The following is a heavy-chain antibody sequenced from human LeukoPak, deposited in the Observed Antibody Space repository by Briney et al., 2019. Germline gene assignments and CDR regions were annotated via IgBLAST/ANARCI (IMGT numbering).Heavy chain of an antibody. CDR2: IWYDGSNK. V-gene: IGHV3-33*01. J-gene: IGHJ4*02. Sequence: GGSLRLSCAASGFTFSSYGMHWVRQAPGKGLEWVAVIWYDGSNKYYADSVKGRFTISRDNSKNTLYLQMNSLRAEDTAVYYCARDLLAYCGGDCSILFDYWGQGTLVTVSS. D-gene: IGHD2-21*02. CDR1: GFTFSSYG. CDR3: ARDLLAYCGGDCSILFDY.